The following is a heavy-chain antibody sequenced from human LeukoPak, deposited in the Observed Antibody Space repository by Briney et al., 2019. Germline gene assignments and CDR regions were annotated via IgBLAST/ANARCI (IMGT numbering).Heavy chain of an antibody. V-gene: IGHV4-4*07. D-gene: IGHD3-16*02. CDR3: ARDNYDYVWGSYRDTFGGYYFDY. J-gene: IGHJ4*02. Sequence: SETLSLTCTVSGGSISSYYWSWIRQPAGKGLEWIGRIYSSGSTNYNPSLKSRVTMSVDTSKIQFSLKLSSVTAADTAVYYCARDNYDYVWGSYRDTFGGYYFDYWGQGTLVTVSS. CDR1: GGSISSYY. CDR2: IYSSGST.